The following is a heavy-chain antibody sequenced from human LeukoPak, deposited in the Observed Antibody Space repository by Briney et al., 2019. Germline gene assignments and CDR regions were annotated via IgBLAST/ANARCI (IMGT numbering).Heavy chain of an antibody. CDR3: ARAPYGGYCPRYFDY. Sequence: PGGSLRLSCAASGFTFSSYGMSWVRQAPGKGLEWVSAISSSGSTIYYADSVKGRFTISRDNAKNSLYLQMNSLRAEDTAVYYCARAPYGGYCPRYFDYWGQGTLVTVSS. V-gene: IGHV3-48*04. J-gene: IGHJ4*02. CDR1: GFTFSSYG. CDR2: ISSSGSTI. D-gene: IGHD2-21*01.